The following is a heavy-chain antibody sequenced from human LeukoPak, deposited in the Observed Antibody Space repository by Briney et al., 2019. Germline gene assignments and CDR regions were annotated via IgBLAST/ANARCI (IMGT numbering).Heavy chain of an antibody. CDR2: INHSGRT. CDR3: ARGGIAVAGTGYYYYYGMDV. CDR1: GGSPSGYY. V-gene: IGHV4-34*01. J-gene: IGHJ6*02. Sequence: PLETLSLTCAVYGGSPSGYYWSCIRHTPGKGLEWSWEINHSGRTNYNPSLKSRVPISVDTYTNQFSLKLSSVTAADTAVYYCARGGIAVAGTGYYYYYGMDVWGQGTTVTVSS. D-gene: IGHD6-19*01.